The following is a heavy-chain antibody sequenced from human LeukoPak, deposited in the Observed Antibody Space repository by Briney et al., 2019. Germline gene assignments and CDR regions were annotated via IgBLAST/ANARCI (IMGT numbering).Heavy chain of an antibody. CDR1: GFTFSSYA. Sequence: GGSLRLSCAASGFTFSSYAMHWVRQAPGKGLEWVAVISYDGSNKYYADSVKGRFTISRDNSKNTLYLQMNSLRAEDTAVYYCARGARRFLEWLSAPLDYWGQGTLVTVSS. CDR3: ARGARRFLEWLSAPLDY. J-gene: IGHJ4*02. D-gene: IGHD3-3*01. CDR2: ISYDGSNK. V-gene: IGHV3-30*04.